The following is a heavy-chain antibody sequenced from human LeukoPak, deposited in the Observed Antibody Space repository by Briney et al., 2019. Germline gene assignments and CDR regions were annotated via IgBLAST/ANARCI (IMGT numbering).Heavy chain of an antibody. Sequence: GESLKIPCTGSGYSFSSYWIVWVSQMPGKGLEWMGIIYPSDSATTYSPSFQGQVTISADKSISTAYLQWSSLKASDTAVYYCARSVGATPLDYWGQGTLVTVSS. CDR3: ARSVGATPLDY. V-gene: IGHV5-51*01. CDR2: IYPSDSAT. CDR1: GYSFSSYW. D-gene: IGHD1-26*01. J-gene: IGHJ4*02.